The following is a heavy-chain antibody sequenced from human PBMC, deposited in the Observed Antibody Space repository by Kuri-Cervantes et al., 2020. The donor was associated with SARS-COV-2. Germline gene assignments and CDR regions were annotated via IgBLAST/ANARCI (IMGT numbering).Heavy chain of an antibody. CDR1: GGSLSGYY. D-gene: IGHD3-16*02. Sequence: SETLSLTCAVYGGSLSGYYWSWIRQPPGKGLEWIGEINHSGSTNYNTSLKSRVTISVDTSKNQFSLKLSSVTAADTAVYYCARGRSPGYWGQGTLVTVSS. CDR2: INHSGST. CDR3: ARGRSPGY. V-gene: IGHV4-34*01. J-gene: IGHJ4*02.